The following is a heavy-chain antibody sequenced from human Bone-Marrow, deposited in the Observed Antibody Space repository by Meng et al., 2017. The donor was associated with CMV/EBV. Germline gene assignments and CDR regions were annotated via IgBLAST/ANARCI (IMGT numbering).Heavy chain of an antibody. J-gene: IGHJ5*02. V-gene: IGHV4-34*01. CDR2: INHSGST. Sequence: QVQLQQWGAGLFKPSETLSLTCAVYGGSFSGYYWSWIRQPPGKGLEWIGEINHSGSTNYNPSLKSRVTISIDTSKNQFSLKMNSVTAADTALYYCARDPGGDWFDPWGQGTLVTVSS. CDR3: ARDPGGDWFDP. CDR1: GGSFSGYY.